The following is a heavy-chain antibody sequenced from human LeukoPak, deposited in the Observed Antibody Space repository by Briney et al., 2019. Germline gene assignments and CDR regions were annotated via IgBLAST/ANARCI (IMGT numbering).Heavy chain of an antibody. V-gene: IGHV1-8*03. CDR3: ARDLASEGHGQWLADFDY. J-gene: IGHJ4*02. Sequence: ASVKVSCKASGYTFTSYDINWVRQATGQGLEWMGWMNPNSGNTGYAQKFQGRVTITRNTSISTAYMELSSLRSEDTAVYYCARDLASEGHGQWLADFDYWGQGTLVTVSS. D-gene: IGHD6-19*01. CDR2: MNPNSGNT. CDR1: GYTFTSYD.